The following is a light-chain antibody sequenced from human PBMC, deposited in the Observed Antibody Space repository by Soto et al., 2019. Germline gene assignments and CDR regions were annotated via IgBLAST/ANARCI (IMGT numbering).Light chain of an antibody. CDR2: DAS. CDR3: QQYNSYSPA. V-gene: IGKV1-5*01. J-gene: IGKJ1*01. Sequence: DIQMTQSPATLSASVGDRVTITCRASQSIGSWLAWFQQTPGKPPKLLIYDASSLESGVPSRFSGSGSGTEFTLTISSLQLDDFATYYCQQYNSYSPAFGQGTKVDIK. CDR1: QSIGSW.